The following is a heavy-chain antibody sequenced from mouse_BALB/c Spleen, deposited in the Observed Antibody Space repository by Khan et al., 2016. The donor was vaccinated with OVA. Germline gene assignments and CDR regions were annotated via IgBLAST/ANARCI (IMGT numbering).Heavy chain of an antibody. CDR1: GYTFTSYW. J-gene: IGHJ4*01. V-gene: IGHV1S41*01. D-gene: IGHD1-1*01. CDR3: ARSNYYGSSLYAMDY. Sequence: DLVKPGASVKLSCKASGYTFTSYWINWIKQRPGQGLEWIGRIAPGSGGTYYNEMFKGKATLTVDTSSSTPYIQLSILSSEDSAVYYGARSNYYGSSLYAMDYWGQGTSVTVSS. CDR2: IAPGSGGT.